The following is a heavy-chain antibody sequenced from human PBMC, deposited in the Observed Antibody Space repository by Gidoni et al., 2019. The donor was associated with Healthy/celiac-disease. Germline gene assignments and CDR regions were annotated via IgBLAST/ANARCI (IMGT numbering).Heavy chain of an antibody. J-gene: IGHJ3*02. CDR1: GFTFSDYY. CDR3: ARSLGHYAFDI. D-gene: IGHD1-26*01. V-gene: IGHV3-11*01. Sequence: QVQLVEPGGDLSKPGGSLRLSCASSGFTFSDYYMSGIRKAPGKGLEWVLYISSSGSTIYYADSVKGRFTISRDNAKNSLYLQMNSLRAEDTAVYYCARSLGHYAFDIWGQGTMVTVSS. CDR2: ISSSGSTI.